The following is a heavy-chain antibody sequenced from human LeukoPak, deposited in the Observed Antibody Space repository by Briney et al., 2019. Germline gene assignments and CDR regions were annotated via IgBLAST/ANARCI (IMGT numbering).Heavy chain of an antibody. Sequence: GGSLRLSCAGSGFTFSSYAMSWVRQAPGKGLEWVSAISDTGATTYDADSVKGRCTISRDNSKNTVSLQMNNLRAEDTAVYFCARHDSFIPYWGQGTLVTVTS. D-gene: IGHD3-16*02. V-gene: IGHV3-23*01. CDR2: ISDTGATT. J-gene: IGHJ4*02. CDR3: ARHDSFIPY. CDR1: GFTFSSYA.